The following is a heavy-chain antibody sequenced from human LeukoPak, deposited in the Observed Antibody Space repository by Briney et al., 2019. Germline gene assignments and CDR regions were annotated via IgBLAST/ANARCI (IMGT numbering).Heavy chain of an antibody. CDR1: GGSISSYY. V-gene: IGHV4-4*07. Sequence: ASETLSLTCTVSGGSISSYYWSWIRQPAGTALEWIGRIYTSGTITYNPSLKSRVTMSVDTSKNQFSLKLSSVTAADTAVYYCARGMSIAARRNWFDPWGQGTLVTVSS. CDR3: ARGMSIAARRNWFDP. CDR2: IYTSGTI. D-gene: IGHD6-6*01. J-gene: IGHJ5*02.